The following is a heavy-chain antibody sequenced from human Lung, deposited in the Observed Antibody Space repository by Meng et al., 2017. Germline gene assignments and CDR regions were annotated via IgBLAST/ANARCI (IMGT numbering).Heavy chain of an antibody. Sequence: QVQLQQWGAGLLKPSETLSLTCVVSGWSFSDYYWSWIRQPPGKGLEWIGEINHSGSTNYNPSLESRATISVDTSQNNLSLKLSSVTAADSAAYYCARGPTTMAHDFDYWGQGTLVTVSS. CDR3: ARGPTTMAHDFDY. CDR2: INHSGST. J-gene: IGHJ4*02. V-gene: IGHV4-34*01. CDR1: GWSFSDYY. D-gene: IGHD4-11*01.